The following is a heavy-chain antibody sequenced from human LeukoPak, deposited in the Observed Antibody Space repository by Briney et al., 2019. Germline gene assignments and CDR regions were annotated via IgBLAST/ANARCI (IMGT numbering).Heavy chain of an antibody. J-gene: IGHJ5*02. CDR3: ASLTVITAS. Sequence: SETLSLTRAVYGGSFSGYYWSWLRQPPGKGLEWIGEINHSGSTNYNPSLKSRVTISIDTSKNQFSLKLTSVTAADTAVYFCASLTVITASWGQGTLVTVSS. CDR1: GGSFSGYY. CDR2: INHSGST. D-gene: IGHD1-20*01. V-gene: IGHV4-34*01.